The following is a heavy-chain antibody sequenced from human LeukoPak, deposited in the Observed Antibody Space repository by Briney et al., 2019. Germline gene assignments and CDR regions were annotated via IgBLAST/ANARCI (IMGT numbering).Heavy chain of an antibody. CDR2: IYDSGST. CDR1: GGSIRSSYYY. J-gene: IGHJ4*02. Sequence: SETLSLTCTVSGGSIRSSYYYWGWIRQPPGKGLEWIGSIYDSGSTYYNPSLKSRVTISADTSKNQISLKLSSVTAADTAVYYCARVTDSNGPSLDYWGQGTLVTVSS. D-gene: IGHD3-22*01. V-gene: IGHV4-39*07. CDR3: ARVTDSNGPSLDY.